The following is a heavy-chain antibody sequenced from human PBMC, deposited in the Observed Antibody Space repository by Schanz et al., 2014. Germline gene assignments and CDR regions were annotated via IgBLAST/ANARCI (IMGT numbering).Heavy chain of an antibody. CDR2: ISSSSSTI. D-gene: IGHD1-26*01. CDR3: ARGGATRFDY. Sequence: VKLVESGGGVVQPGRSLRLSCEASGFTFSNYGMHWVRQAPGKGLEWVSYISSSSSTIYYADSVKGRFTISRDNAKNSLYLQMNSLRDEDTAVYYCARGGATRFDYWGQGTLVTVSS. V-gene: IGHV3-48*02. CDR1: GFTFSNYG. J-gene: IGHJ4*02.